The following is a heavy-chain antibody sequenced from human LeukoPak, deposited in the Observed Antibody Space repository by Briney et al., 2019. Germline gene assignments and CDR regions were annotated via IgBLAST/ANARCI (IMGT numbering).Heavy chain of an antibody. Sequence: AASVKVSCKASGYTFTGYYMHWVRQAPGQGLEWMGRINPNSGGTNYAQKFQGRVTMTRDTSISTAYMELSRLRSDDTAVYYCARYSSGWYTGAFDIWGQGTMVTVSS. V-gene: IGHV1-2*06. CDR3: ARYSSGWYTGAFDI. CDR2: INPNSGGT. D-gene: IGHD6-19*01. CDR1: GYTFTGYY. J-gene: IGHJ3*02.